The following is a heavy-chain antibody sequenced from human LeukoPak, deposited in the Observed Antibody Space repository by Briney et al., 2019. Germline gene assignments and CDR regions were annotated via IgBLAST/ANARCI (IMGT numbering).Heavy chain of an antibody. V-gene: IGHV1-46*01. J-gene: IGHJ6*02. D-gene: IGHD3-16*01. CDR3: ARPRGLRDYYYYGMDV. CDR2: INPSGGST. CDR1: GYTFTSYY. Sequence: ASVKVSCKASGYTFTSYYMHWVRQAPGQGLEWMGIINPSGGSTSYAQKFQGRVTMTRDTSTSTVYMELSSLRSDDTAVYYCARPRGLRDYYYYGMDVWGQGTTVTVSS.